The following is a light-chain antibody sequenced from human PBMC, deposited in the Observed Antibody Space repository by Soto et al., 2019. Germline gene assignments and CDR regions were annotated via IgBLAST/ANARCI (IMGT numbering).Light chain of an antibody. Sequence: EIVLTQSPGTLSLSPGERATLSCRASQNVANNYLAWFRQKPGQTPRLLIYGASSRAAGIPDRFSGSGSGTDFTLTISRLEPEDFAVFYCQQYGTSPWKFGQGTK. J-gene: IGKJ1*01. CDR2: GAS. CDR3: QQYGTSPWK. CDR1: QNVANNY. V-gene: IGKV3-20*01.